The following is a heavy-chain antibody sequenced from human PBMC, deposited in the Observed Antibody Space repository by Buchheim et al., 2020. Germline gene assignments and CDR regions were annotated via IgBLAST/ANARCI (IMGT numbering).Heavy chain of an antibody. Sequence: QVQLVESGGGVVQPGRSLRLSCAASGFTFSSYGMHWVRQAPGKGLEWVAVISYDGSNKYYADSVKGRFTISSDHYKNMLYLQMNSLRAEDTAVYYCAKGGTTYYDFWSGYYALDYWGQGTL. D-gene: IGHD3-3*01. J-gene: IGHJ4*02. V-gene: IGHV3-30*18. CDR1: GFTFSSYG. CDR2: ISYDGSNK. CDR3: AKGGTTYYDFWSGYYALDY.